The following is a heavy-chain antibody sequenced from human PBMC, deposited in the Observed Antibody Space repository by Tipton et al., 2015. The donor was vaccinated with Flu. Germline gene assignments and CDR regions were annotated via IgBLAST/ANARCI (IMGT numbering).Heavy chain of an antibody. CDR2: IKQDGSEK. D-gene: IGHD4-11*01. Sequence: GSLRLSCAASGFTFSRYAMNWVRQAPGKGLEWVANIKQDGSEKYYVDSVKGRFTISRDNAKNSLYLQMNSLRADDTAVYYCARAYSSDAFDIWGQGTMLTVSS. CDR1: GFTFSRYA. J-gene: IGHJ3*02. V-gene: IGHV3-7*01. CDR3: ARAYSSDAFDI.